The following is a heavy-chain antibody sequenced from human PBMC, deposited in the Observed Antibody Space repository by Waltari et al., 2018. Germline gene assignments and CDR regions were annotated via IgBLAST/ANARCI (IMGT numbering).Heavy chain of an antibody. CDR2: ISGSGGST. CDR3: ASLRGGAWGYFDY. J-gene: IGHJ4*02. Sequence: EVQLLESGGGLVQPGGSLRLSCAASGFTFSSYAMSWVRQAPGKGLEWVSAISGSGGSTYYADSVKGRFTISRDNSKNTLYLQMNSLRAEDTAVYYCASLRGGAWGYFDYWGQGTLVTVSS. CDR1: GFTFSSYA. D-gene: IGHD1-26*01. V-gene: IGHV3-23*01.